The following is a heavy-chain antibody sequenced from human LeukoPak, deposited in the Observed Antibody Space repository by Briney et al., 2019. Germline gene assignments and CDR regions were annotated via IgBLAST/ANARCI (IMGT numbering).Heavy chain of an antibody. Sequence: SGPTLVNPTQTLTLTCTFSGFSLSTSGVGVGWIRQPPGKALEWLALIYWDDDKRYSPSLKSRLTITKDTSKNQVVLTMTNMDPVDTATYYCAHSAWAAAAPPYEYFQHWGQGTLATVSS. D-gene: IGHD6-13*01. CDR3: AHSAWAAAAPPYEYFQH. CDR1: GFSLSTSGVG. V-gene: IGHV2-5*02. J-gene: IGHJ1*01. CDR2: IYWDDDK.